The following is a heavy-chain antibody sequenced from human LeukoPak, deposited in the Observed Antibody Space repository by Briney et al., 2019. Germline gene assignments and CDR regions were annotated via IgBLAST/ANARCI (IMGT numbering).Heavy chain of an antibody. Sequence: GASVKVSCKASGYTFTGYYIHWERHAPGQGLEWMGWINPHSGGTHYAQKFQGGVIMTRDTSNNTAYLELTSLTSDDTAIYFCARDIRVDDLLTGRPLYSFDYWGQGTLVPVSS. CDR2: INPHSGGT. J-gene: IGHJ4*02. CDR3: ARDIRVDDLLTGRPLYSFDY. D-gene: IGHD3-9*01. CDR1: GYTFTGYY. V-gene: IGHV1-2*02.